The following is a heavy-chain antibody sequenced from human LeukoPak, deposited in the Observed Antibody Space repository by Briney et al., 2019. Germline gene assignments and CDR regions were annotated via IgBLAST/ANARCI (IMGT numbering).Heavy chain of an antibody. CDR3: ARAPIYNEHADWFDP. J-gene: IGHJ5*02. CDR2: IYHSGST. Sequence: SQTLSLTCTVSGGSISSGGYYWSWIRQPPGKGLEWIGYIYHSGSTNYNPSLKSRVTISVDTSKNQFSLKLSSVTAADTAVYYCARAPIYNEHADWFDPWGQGTLVTGSS. D-gene: IGHD5-24*01. CDR1: GGSISSGGYY. V-gene: IGHV4-30-2*01.